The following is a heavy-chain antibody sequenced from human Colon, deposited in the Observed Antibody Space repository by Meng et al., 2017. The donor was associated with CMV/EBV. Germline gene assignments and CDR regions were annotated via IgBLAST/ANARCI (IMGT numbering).Heavy chain of an antibody. CDR3: ARDLGGGDYFDY. Sequence: EVQLEGAGGGLIQPGGSRRLACAASGLSVSSNYLSWVRQAPGKGLEWVSVIYVDGSTYYAESVRGRFTISRDSSTNTVHLHLNSLRDDDSAVYYCARDLGGGDYFDYWGQGTLVTVSS. V-gene: IGHV3-53*01. D-gene: IGHD3-16*01. CDR1: GLSVSSNY. J-gene: IGHJ4*02. CDR2: IYVDGST.